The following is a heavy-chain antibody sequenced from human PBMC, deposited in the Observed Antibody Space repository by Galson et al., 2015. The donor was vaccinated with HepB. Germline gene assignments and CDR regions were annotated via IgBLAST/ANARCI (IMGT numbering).Heavy chain of an antibody. Sequence: PALVKPTQTLTLTCTFSGFSLSTSGMCVSWIRQPPGKALEWLALIDWDDDKYYSTSLKTRLTISKDTSKNQVVLTMTNMDPVDTATYYCARTQYSYGKIYYYYSSGYYSLPDYWGQGTLVTVSS. D-gene: IGHD3-22*01. CDR1: GFSLSTSGMC. V-gene: IGHV2-70*01. CDR2: IDWDDDK. CDR3: ARTQYSYGKIYYYYSSGYYSLPDY. J-gene: IGHJ4*02.